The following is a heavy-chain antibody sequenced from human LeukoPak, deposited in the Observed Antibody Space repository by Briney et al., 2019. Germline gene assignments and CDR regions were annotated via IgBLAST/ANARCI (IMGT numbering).Heavy chain of an antibody. D-gene: IGHD3-22*01. J-gene: IGHJ4*02. V-gene: IGHV1-24*01. CDR2: FDPEDGET. CDR1: GYTLTELS. CDR3: ATVFDYYDSSGYSIGDY. Sequence: GASVKVSCKVSGYTLTELSMHWVRQAPGKGLEWMGGFDPEDGETIYAQKFQGRVTMTEDTSTDTAYMELSSLRSEDTAVYYCATVFDYYDSSGYSIGDYWGQGTLVTVSS.